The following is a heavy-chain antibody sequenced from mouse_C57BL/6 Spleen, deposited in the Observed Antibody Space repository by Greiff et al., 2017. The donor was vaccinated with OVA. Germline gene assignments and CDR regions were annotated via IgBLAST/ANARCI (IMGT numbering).Heavy chain of an antibody. V-gene: IGHV1-63*01. Sequence: QVQLKESGAELVRPGTSVKMSCKASGYTFTNYWIGWAKQRPGHGLEWIGDIYPGGGYTNYNEKFKGKATLTADKSSSTAYMQFSSLTSEDSAIYYCARILLITTERYGAMDYWGQGTSVTVSS. CDR3: ARILLITTERYGAMDY. D-gene: IGHD1-1*01. CDR2: IYPGGGYT. J-gene: IGHJ4*01. CDR1: GYTFTNYW.